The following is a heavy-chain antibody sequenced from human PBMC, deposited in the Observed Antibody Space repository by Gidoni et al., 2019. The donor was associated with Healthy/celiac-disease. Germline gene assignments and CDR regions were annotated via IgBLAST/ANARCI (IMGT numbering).Heavy chain of an antibody. Sequence: EVQLLESGGGLVQPGGSLRLSCAASGLPFSSCAMSWGRQAPGKGLEWFSAISGCGGSTYYADSVKGRFTISRDNSKNTLYLQMNSLRAEDTAVYYCAKVRSPYYDYVWGSYRANYYFDYWGQGTLVTVSS. J-gene: IGHJ4*02. CDR1: GLPFSSCA. V-gene: IGHV3-23*01. CDR3: AKVRSPYYDYVWGSYRANYYFDY. D-gene: IGHD3-16*02. CDR2: ISGCGGST.